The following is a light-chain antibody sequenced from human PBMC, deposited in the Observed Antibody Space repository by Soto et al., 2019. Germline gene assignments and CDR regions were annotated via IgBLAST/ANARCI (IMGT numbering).Light chain of an antibody. CDR3: QQYSRSPWT. CDR1: QSVSSIY. CDR2: GAS. J-gene: IGKJ1*01. Sequence: EIVFKQSPGTLSLSTGERATLSCRASQSVSSIYLAWYQQKPGQAPRLLIYGASSRATGIPDRFSGSGSGTDFTLTISRLEPEDFAVYYCQQYSRSPWTFGQGTKVDIK. V-gene: IGKV3-20*01.